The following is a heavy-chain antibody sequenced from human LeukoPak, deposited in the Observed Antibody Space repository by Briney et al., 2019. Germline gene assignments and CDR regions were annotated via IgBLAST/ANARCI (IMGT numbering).Heavy chain of an antibody. V-gene: IGHV3-53*01. CDR2: TYSGGRT. CDR3: ARVRAAAGTWDYFDY. CDR1: GFTVSSNY. J-gene: IGHJ4*02. D-gene: IGHD6-13*01. Sequence: GGSLRLSCAASGFTVSSNYMSWVRQAPGKGLEWVSVTYSGGRTYYADSVKGRFTISRDNAKKSLYLQIDSLRAEDTAVYYCARVRAAAGTWDYFDYWVQGTLVTVSS.